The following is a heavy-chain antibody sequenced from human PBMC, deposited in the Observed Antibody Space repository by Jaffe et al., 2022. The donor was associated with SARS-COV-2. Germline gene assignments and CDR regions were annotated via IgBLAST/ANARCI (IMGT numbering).Heavy chain of an antibody. D-gene: IGHD2-2*03. CDR1: GFSLSTSGVG. Sequence: QITLKESGPTLVKPTQTLTLTCTFSGFSLSTSGVGVGWIRQPPGKALEWLALIYWNDDKRYSPSLKSKLTITKDTSKNQVVLTMTNMDPVDTATYYCAHSKPSMDSFHSYYYYYYGMAVWGQGTTVTVSS. CDR2: IYWNDDK. J-gene: IGHJ6*02. CDR3: AHSKPSMDSFHSYYYYYYGMAV. V-gene: IGHV2-5*01.